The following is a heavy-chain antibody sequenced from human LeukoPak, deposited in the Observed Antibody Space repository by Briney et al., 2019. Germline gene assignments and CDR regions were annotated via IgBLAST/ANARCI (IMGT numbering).Heavy chain of an antibody. V-gene: IGHV1-2*02. CDR3: ARESVPRRFDP. D-gene: IGHD1-14*01. CDR2: INPNSGGT. J-gene: IGHJ5*02. Sequence: ASVKVSCKASGGTFSSYAISWVRQAPGQGLEWMGWINPNSGGTNYAQKFQGRVTMTRDTSISTAYMELSRLRSDDTAVYYCARESVPRRFDPWGQGTLVTVSS. CDR1: GGTFSSYA.